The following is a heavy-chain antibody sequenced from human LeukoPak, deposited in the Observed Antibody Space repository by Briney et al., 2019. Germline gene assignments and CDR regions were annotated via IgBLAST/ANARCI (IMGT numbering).Heavy chain of an antibody. CDR2: MNPNSGNT. V-gene: IGHV1-8*01. CDR3: ARRKLRTYNWFDP. D-gene: IGHD4-17*01. CDR1: GYTFFSYD. Sequence: ASVKVSCKASGYTFFSYDITWVRQATGQGLEWMGWMNPNSGNTGYAQKFQGRVTIARNTSISTAYMELSSLRSEDTAVYYCARRKLRTYNWFDPWGQGTLVTVSS. J-gene: IGHJ5*02.